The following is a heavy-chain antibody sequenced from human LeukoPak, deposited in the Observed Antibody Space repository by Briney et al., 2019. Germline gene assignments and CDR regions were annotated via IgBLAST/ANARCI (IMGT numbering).Heavy chain of an antibody. D-gene: IGHD2-2*03. V-gene: IGHV1-69*04. CDR1: VGTFSSYA. Sequence: GSSVKVSCKASVGTFSSYAISWVRQAPGQGLEWMGRIIPILGIANYAQKFQGRVTITADKSTSTAYMELSSLRSEDTAVYYCASGYSPYYFDYWGQGTLVTVSS. J-gene: IGHJ4*02. CDR3: ASGYSPYYFDY. CDR2: IIPILGIA.